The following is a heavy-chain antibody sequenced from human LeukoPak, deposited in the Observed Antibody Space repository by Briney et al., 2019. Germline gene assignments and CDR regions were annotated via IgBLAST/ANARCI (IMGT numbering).Heavy chain of an antibody. CDR2: IYYSGST. D-gene: IGHD3-10*01. CDR3: ARGPPGGQFDP. V-gene: IGHV4-59*01. J-gene: IGHJ5*02. CDR1: GGSISSYY. Sequence: SETLSLTCTVSGGSISSYYWTWIRQPPGKGLEWIGYIYYSGSTNYNPSLKSRDTISVDTSNNQFSLKLSPVTAADTAVYYCARGPPGGQFDPWGQGTLVTVSS.